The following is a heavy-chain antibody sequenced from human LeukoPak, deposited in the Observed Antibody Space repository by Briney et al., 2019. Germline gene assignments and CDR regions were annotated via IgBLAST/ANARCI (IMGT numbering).Heavy chain of an antibody. D-gene: IGHD5-24*01. CDR1: GYTFTGYY. CDR3: ARRGLADYGYPFDF. J-gene: IGHJ4*02. CDR2: INPNSGGT. V-gene: IGHV1-2*02. Sequence: ASVKVSCKASGYTFTGYYMHWVRQAPGQGLEWIGWINPNSGGTNYAQKFQGRVTMTRDTSISTAYMELSRLRSDDTAIYYCARRGLADYGYPFDFWGQGTLVTVSS.